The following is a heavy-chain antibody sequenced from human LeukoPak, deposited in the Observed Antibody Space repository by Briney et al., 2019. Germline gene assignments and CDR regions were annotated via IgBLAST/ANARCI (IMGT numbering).Heavy chain of an antibody. CDR2: IKEDGSEK. CDR3: ARKYSSSWDY. CDR1: GFTFSSYW. V-gene: IGHV3-7*01. Sequence: GGSLRLSCAASGFTFSSYWIGWVRQAPGKGLEWVANIKEDGSEKYYVDSVKGRFTISRDNAKNSLYLQMNSLRAEDTAVYYCARKYSSSWDYWGQGTLVTVSS. D-gene: IGHD6-6*01. J-gene: IGHJ4*02.